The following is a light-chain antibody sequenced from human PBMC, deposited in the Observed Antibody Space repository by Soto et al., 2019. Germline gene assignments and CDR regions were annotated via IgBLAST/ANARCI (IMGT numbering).Light chain of an antibody. Sequence: QSALTQPPSVSGAPGQRVTISCTGSSSNIGAGYDVHWYQQLPGTAPKLLIYGNSNRPSGVPDRFSGSKSGTSASLAITGLQAEDEADYYCQSHDSSLRRVFGTGTKVTVL. CDR2: GNS. V-gene: IGLV1-40*01. CDR3: QSHDSSLRRV. J-gene: IGLJ1*01. CDR1: SSNIGAGYD.